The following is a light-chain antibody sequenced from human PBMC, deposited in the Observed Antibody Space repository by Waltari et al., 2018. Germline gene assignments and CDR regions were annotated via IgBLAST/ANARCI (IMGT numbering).Light chain of an antibody. CDR2: WAS. Sequence: DIVMTQSPDSLAVSLGERATINCKSSQSVLYSSNNKNYLAWYQQKPGQPPKLLIYWASTRESGVPDRFSGSGSGTDFTLTISSLQAEDVAVYYCQQYYSYPWTFGQGTTVEIK. CDR3: QQYYSYPWT. CDR1: QSVLYSSNNKNY. J-gene: IGKJ1*01. V-gene: IGKV4-1*01.